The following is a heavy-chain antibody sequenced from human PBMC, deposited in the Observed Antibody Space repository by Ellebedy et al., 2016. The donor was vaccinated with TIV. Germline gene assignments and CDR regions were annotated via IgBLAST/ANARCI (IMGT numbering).Heavy chain of an antibody. CDR2: ISGSGGST. V-gene: IGHV3-23*01. CDR1: GFTFSSYA. D-gene: IGHD2-15*01. Sequence: GESLKISCAASGFTFSSYAMSWVRPAPGKGLEWVSAISGSGGSTYYADSVKGRFTISRDNSKNTLYLQMNSLRAEDTAVYYGAKEGCSGGSGPVDYWGQGTLVTVSS. J-gene: IGHJ4*02. CDR3: AKEGCSGGSGPVDY.